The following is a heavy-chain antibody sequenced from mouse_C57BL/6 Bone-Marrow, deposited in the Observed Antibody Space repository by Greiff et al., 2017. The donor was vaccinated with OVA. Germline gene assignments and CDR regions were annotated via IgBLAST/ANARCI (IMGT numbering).Heavy chain of an antibody. J-gene: IGHJ3*01. V-gene: IGHV1-19*01. Sequence: VQLKESGPVLVKPGASVKMSCKASGYTFTDYYMNWVKQSHGKSLEWIGVINPYNGGTSYNQKFKGKATLTVDKSSSTAYMELNSLTSEDSAVYYCASPSYYYGPSGFAYWGQGTLVTVSA. CDR2: INPYNGGT. CDR3: ASPSYYYGPSGFAY. D-gene: IGHD1-1*01. CDR1: GYTFTDYY.